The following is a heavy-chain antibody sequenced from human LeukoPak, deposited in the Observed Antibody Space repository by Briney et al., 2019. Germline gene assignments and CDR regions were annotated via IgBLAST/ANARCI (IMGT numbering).Heavy chain of an antibody. J-gene: IGHJ3*02. D-gene: IGHD2-2*01. Sequence: PSETLSLTCAVSGGSINNYYWSWIRQPPGKGLEWIGRIYTSGSTDYNPSLKSRVTISVDTSKNQFSLKLSSVTAADTAVYYCARDNKVVSDAFDIWGQGTMVTVSS. CDR3: ARDNKVVSDAFDI. V-gene: IGHV4-4*07. CDR2: IYTSGST. CDR1: GGSINNYY.